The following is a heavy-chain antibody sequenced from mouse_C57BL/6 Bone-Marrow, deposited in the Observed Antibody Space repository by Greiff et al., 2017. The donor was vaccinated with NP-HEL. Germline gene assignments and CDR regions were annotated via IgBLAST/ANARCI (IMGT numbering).Heavy chain of an antibody. V-gene: IGHV5-4*03. CDR2: ISDGGSYT. CDR3: ERDGDDGYYAAWFAY. Sequence: DVKLVESGGGLVKPGGSLKLSCAASGFTFSSYAMSWVRQTPEKRLEWVATISDGGSYTYYPDNVKGRFTISRDNAKNNLYLQMSQLKSEDTAMYYCERDGDDGYYAAWFAYWGQGTLVTVSA. D-gene: IGHD2-3*01. CDR1: GFTFSSYA. J-gene: IGHJ3*01.